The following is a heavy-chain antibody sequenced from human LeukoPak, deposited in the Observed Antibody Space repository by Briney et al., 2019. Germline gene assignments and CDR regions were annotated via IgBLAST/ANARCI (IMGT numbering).Heavy chain of an antibody. CDR2: INHSGKT. CDR3: ARETWN. D-gene: IGHD3-3*01. Sequence: PSETLSLTCTVSGGSISSGDYYWTWIRQPPGKGLEWIGEINHSGKTNYNPSLKSRITISVDTSKNQFSLKLSSVTAADTAVYYCARETWNWGQGTLVTVSS. CDR1: GGSISSGDYY. V-gene: IGHV4-39*07. J-gene: IGHJ4*02.